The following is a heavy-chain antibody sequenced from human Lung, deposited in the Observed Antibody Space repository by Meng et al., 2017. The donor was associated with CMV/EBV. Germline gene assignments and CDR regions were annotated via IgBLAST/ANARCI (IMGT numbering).Heavy chain of an antibody. CDR2: ISWDSGRK. Sequence: GGSLRLSCAASGFTFEHYAIHWVRKAPGKGLEWVSGISWDSGRKGYADSVKGRFTVSRDNAKNSLYLQMNSLTAEDTAFYYCAKTTTPILTTYPNWFDLWGQGTLVXVSS. CDR1: GFTFEHYA. V-gene: IGHV3-9*01. D-gene: IGHD3-9*01. CDR3: AKTTTPILTTYPNWFDL. J-gene: IGHJ5*02.